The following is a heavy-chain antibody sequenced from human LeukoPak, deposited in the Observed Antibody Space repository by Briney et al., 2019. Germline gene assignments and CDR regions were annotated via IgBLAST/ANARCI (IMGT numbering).Heavy chain of an antibody. CDR2: IIPILGIA. CDR3: ARTLDSSSWYEIRY. D-gene: IGHD6-13*01. Sequence: SVKVSCKASGGTFSSYAISWVRQAPGQGLEWMGRIIPILGIANYAQKFQGRVTITADKSTSTAYMELSSLRSEDTAVYYCARTLDSSSWYEIRYWGQGTLVTVSS. CDR1: GGTFSSYA. J-gene: IGHJ4*02. V-gene: IGHV1-69*04.